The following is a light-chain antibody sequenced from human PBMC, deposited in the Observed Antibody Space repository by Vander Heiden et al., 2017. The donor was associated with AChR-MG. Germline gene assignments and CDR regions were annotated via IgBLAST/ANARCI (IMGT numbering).Light chain of an antibody. J-gene: IGLJ2*01. CDR2: DVS. V-gene: IGLV2-14*03. CDR1: SRNVGAYND. Sequence: QSALTQPAPLSGSPGPSTTLSCIGTSRNVGAYNDVSWDQQRPGKAPKLMIYDVSNRPSGVSNRFSGSKSGNTASLTISGLQAEDEADYYCCSYTSSRSRVFGGGTKLTVL. CDR3: CSYTSSRSRV.